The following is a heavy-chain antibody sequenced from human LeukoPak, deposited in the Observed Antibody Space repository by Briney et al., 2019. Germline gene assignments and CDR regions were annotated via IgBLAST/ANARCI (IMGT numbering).Heavy chain of an antibody. CDR2: ISSSSSYI. J-gene: IGHJ4*02. CDR3: AGDHILCDY. Sequence: GGSLRLSCAASGFTFSSYSMNWARQAPGKGLEWVSSISSSSSYIYYADSVKGRFTISRDNAKNSLYLQMNSLRAEDTAVYYCAGDHILCDYWGQGTLVTVSS. D-gene: IGHD2-21*01. CDR1: GFTFSSYS. V-gene: IGHV3-21*01.